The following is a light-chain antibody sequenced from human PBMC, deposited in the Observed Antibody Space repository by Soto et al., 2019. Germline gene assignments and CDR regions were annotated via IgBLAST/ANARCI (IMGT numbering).Light chain of an antibody. CDR1: QSVSSSY. Sequence: EIVLTQSPGTLSLSPGERATTSCRASQSVSSSYLAWYQQKPGQAPRLLIYGASSRATGIPDRFSGSGSGTDFTLTISRLEPEDFAVYYCQQYGSSPRTFGQGTKVDIK. J-gene: IGKJ1*01. CDR2: GAS. V-gene: IGKV3-20*01. CDR3: QQYGSSPRT.